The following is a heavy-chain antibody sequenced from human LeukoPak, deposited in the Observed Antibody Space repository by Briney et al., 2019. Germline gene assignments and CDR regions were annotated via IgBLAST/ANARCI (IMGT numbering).Heavy chain of an antibody. D-gene: IGHD6-19*01. CDR3: AGSDWSRHYFDY. V-gene: IGHV3-30*02. CDR2: IRYDGSNK. CDR1: GFTFSSYG. J-gene: IGHJ4*02. Sequence: GGSLRLSCAASGFTFSSYGMHWVRQAPGKGLEWVAFIRYDGSNKYYADSVKGRFTISRDNSKNTLYLQMNSLRAEDTAVYYCAGSDWSRHYFDYWGQGTLVTVSS.